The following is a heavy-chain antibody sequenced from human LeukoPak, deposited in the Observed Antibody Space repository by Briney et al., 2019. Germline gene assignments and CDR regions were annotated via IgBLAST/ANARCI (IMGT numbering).Heavy chain of an antibody. CDR2: IKQDGSEK. Sequence: AGGSLRLSCAASGSTFSSYWMSWVRQAPGKGLEWVANIKQDGSEKYYVDSVKGRFTISRDNAKNSLYLQMNSLRAEDTAVYYCARDKIWFGELLWFDPWGQGTLVTVSS. V-gene: IGHV3-7*01. D-gene: IGHD3-10*01. CDR1: GSTFSSYW. J-gene: IGHJ5*02. CDR3: ARDKIWFGELLWFDP.